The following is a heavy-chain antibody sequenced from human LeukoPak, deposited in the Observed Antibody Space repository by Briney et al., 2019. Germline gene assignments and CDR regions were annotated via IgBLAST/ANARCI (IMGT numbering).Heavy chain of an antibody. J-gene: IGHJ4*02. Sequence: GGSLRLSCAASGFTFSSYWMSWVRQAPGKGLEWVANIKQDGSEKYYVDSVKGRFTISRDNAKNSLYLQMNSLRAEDTAVYYCARGERWRHINAGFDYWGQGTLVTVSS. D-gene: IGHD5-24*01. CDR2: IKQDGSEK. CDR1: GFTFSSYW. V-gene: IGHV3-7*01. CDR3: ARGERWRHINAGFDY.